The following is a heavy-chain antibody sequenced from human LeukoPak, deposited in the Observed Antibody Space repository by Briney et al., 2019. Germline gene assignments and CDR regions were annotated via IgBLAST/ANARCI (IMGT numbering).Heavy chain of an antibody. J-gene: IGHJ4*02. Sequence: PSETLSLTCTVSGGSISSSSYFWGWIRQPPGKGPEWIGSIYYSGSTYYNPSLKSRVTISIDTSKNQFSLKLSSVTAADTAVYYCARKGLQYTLYYFDYWGQGTLVTVSS. CDR3: ARKGLQYTLYYFDY. CDR1: GGSISSSSYF. D-gene: IGHD4-11*01. CDR2: IYYSGST. V-gene: IGHV4-39*07.